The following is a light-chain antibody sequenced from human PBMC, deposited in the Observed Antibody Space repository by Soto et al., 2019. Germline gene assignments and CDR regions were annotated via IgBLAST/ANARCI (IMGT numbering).Light chain of an antibody. V-gene: IGKV3-15*01. CDR3: QQYDNWPPFT. CDR2: GAS. CDR1: QSVGSH. J-gene: IGKJ3*01. Sequence: ELVMTKSPVTLSVSPGARATLSCRDIQSVGSHLAWYQQRPGQAPRLLIYGASYRATGIPPRFSGSGSGTDFTLTISSLQSEDFAVYYCQQYDNWPPFTFGPGTKVDIK.